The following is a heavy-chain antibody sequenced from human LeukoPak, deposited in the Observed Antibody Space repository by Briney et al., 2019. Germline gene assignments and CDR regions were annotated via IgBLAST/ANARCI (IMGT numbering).Heavy chain of an antibody. CDR2: IVVGSGNT. CDR3: AADPYDYGDYVLGY. V-gene: IGHV1-58*01. Sequence: SVKLSCNASGFTFTSSAVQWVRQPRGQRLELIGWIVVGSGNTNYAQKFQERVTITRDMSTSTAYMELSSLRSEDTAVYYCAADPYDYGDYVLGYWGQGTLVTVSS. D-gene: IGHD4-17*01. J-gene: IGHJ4*02. CDR1: GFTFTSSA.